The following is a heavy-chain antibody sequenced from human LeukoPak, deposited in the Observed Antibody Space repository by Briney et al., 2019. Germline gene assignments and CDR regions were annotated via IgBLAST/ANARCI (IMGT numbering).Heavy chain of an antibody. Sequence: GASVKVSCKASGYTFTSYAISWVRQAPGQGLEWMGRIIPILGIANYAQKFQGRVTITADKSTSTAYMELSSLRSEDTAVYYCARGLVAAINWFDPWGQGTLVTVSS. V-gene: IGHV1-69*04. J-gene: IGHJ5*02. D-gene: IGHD2-15*01. CDR1: GYTFTSYA. CDR2: IIPILGIA. CDR3: ARGLVAAINWFDP.